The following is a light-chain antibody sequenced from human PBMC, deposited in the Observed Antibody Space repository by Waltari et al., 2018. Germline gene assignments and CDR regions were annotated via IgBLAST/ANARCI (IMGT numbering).Light chain of an antibody. CDR3: QQYNNWQT. J-gene: IGKJ1*01. Sequence: EIVLTQSPATLSVSPGESATLSCRASQSVSSKLAWYQQKPGQAPRLLIYGASTRATDIPARFSGSGSGTEFTLTISSLHSEDFAVYYCQQYNNWQTFGQGTKVEIK. V-gene: IGKV3-15*01. CDR2: GAS. CDR1: QSVSSK.